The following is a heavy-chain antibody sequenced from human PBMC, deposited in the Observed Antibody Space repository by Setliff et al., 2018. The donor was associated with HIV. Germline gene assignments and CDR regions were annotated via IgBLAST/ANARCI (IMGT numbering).Heavy chain of an antibody. V-gene: IGHV3-23*01. J-gene: IGHJ5*02. CDR3: AKCQWGRYGSDP. CDR1: GFTFSSYA. D-gene: IGHD3-16*01. Sequence: GGSLRLSCAASGFTFSSYAMSWVHQAPGKGLEWVSAISGSGGSTYYADSVKGRFTISRDNSKNTLYLQMNSLRAEDTAVYYCAKCQWGRYGSDPWGQGTLVTVSS. CDR2: ISGSGGST.